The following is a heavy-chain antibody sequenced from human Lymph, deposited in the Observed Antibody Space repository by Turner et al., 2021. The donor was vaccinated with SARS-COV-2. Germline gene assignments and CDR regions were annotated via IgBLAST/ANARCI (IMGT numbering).Heavy chain of an antibody. CDR3: ARSRDLQSMVRGVDPFDY. CDR1: GYTLTGYY. J-gene: IGHJ4*02. V-gene: IGHV1-2*02. D-gene: IGHD3-10*01. Sequence: QVQLMQSGAEVKKPGASVKVSCKASGYTLTGYYMHWVRQAPGQGLEWMGWIHPNSGGTNYAQKFQGRVTMTRDTSISTAYMDLSRLRSDDTAMYYCARSRDLQSMVRGVDPFDYWGQGTLVTVSS. CDR2: IHPNSGGT.